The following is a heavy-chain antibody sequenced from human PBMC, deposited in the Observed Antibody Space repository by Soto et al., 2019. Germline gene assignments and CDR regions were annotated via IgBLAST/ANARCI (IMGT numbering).Heavy chain of an antibody. CDR3: AKGIAAAVPNWFDP. J-gene: IGHJ5*02. Sequence: EVQLLESGGGLVQRGGSLRLSCVASGFTFSSYGMSWVRQAAGKGLEWVSDISGSGGSTYYAESVKGRFTISRDNAKNTVYLQMNTLRAEDTAVYYCAKGIAAAVPNWFDPWGQGTLVTVSS. V-gene: IGHV3-23*01. CDR2: ISGSGGST. CDR1: GFTFSSYG. D-gene: IGHD6-13*01.